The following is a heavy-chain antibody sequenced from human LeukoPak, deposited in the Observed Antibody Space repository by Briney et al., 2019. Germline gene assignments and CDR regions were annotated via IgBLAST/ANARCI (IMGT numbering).Heavy chain of an antibody. CDR1: GYTFTSYD. J-gene: IGHJ5*02. D-gene: IGHD2-2*01. CDR3: ARGRRPIVVVPDDIHKPLNYFDP. CDR2: MSPNSGNT. V-gene: IGHV1-8*01. Sequence: GASVKVSCKASGYTFTSYDINWVRQATGQGLEWMGWMSPNSGNTGYAQKFQGRVTMTGNTSISTAYMELSSLRSEDTAVYYCARGRRPIVVVPDDIHKPLNYFDPWGQGTLVTVSS.